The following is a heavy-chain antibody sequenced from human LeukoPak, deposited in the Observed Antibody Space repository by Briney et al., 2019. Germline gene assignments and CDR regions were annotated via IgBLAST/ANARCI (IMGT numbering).Heavy chain of an antibody. CDR1: GYSFTSYW. CDR2: IYPGDSDT. CDR3: ARHVRGSSSWSLEY. Sequence: GESLKIACKGSGYSFTSYWIVCVRQMPGKGLEWMGIIYPGDSDTRYSPSFQGQVTISADKSITTAYLQWSSLKASDTAMYYCARHVRGSSSWSLEYWGQGTLVTVSS. D-gene: IGHD6-13*01. J-gene: IGHJ4*02. V-gene: IGHV5-51*01.